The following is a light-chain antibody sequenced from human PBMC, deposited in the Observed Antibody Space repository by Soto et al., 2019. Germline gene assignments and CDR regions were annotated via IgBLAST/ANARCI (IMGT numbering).Light chain of an antibody. CDR2: GAS. CDR1: QSVSSAY. V-gene: IGKV3-20*01. CDR3: QQYGSSPPSVT. Sequence: EMVLPQFPRPLSLSPGERSTLSCRARQSVSSAYLAWYQQKRGQAPRLLIYGASNRATGIPDRFSGSGSGTDFTLTISRLEPEDFAVYYCQQYGSSPPSVTFGQGTRLEI. J-gene: IGKJ5*01.